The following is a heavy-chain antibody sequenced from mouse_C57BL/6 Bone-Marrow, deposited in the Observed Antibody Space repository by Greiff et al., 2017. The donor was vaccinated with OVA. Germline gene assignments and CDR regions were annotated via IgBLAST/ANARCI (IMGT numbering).Heavy chain of an antibody. CDR2: IYPRSGNT. CDR3: ARADYSNYVVSWFAY. Sequence: QVQLQQSGAELARPGASVKLSCKASGYTFTSYGISWVKQRTGQGLEWIGEIYPRSGNTYYNEKFKGKATLTADKSSSTAYMELRSLTSEDSAVYFCARADYSNYVVSWFAYWGQGTLVTVSA. CDR1: GYTFTSYG. V-gene: IGHV1-81*01. D-gene: IGHD2-5*01. J-gene: IGHJ3*01.